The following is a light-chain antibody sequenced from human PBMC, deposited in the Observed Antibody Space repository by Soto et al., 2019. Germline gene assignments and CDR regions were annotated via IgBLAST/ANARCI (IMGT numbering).Light chain of an antibody. CDR2: GNN. CDR3: AAWDDSLNGVV. Sequence: QSVLTQPPSASGTPGQRVTISCSGSSSNIGSNTVNWYQHLPGMAPKLLISGNNQRPSGVPDRFSGSKSGTSASLAISGLQSEDESNYYCAAWDDSLNGVVFGGGTKLTVL. J-gene: IGLJ2*01. V-gene: IGLV1-44*01. CDR1: SSNIGSNT.